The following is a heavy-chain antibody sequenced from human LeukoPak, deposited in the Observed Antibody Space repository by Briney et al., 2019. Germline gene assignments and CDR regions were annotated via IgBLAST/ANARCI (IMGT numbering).Heavy chain of an antibody. CDR2: IKQDGSEK. V-gene: IGHV3-7*01. CDR1: GFTFSSYW. J-gene: IGHJ4*02. CDR3: ARVFGLSSSSWYFYFDY. D-gene: IGHD6-13*01. Sequence: GGSLRLSCAASGFTFSSYWMSWVRQAPGKGLEWVANIKQDGSEKYYVDSVKGRFTISRDNAKNSLYLQMNSLRAEDTAVYYCARVFGLSSSSWYFYFDYWGQGTLVTVSS.